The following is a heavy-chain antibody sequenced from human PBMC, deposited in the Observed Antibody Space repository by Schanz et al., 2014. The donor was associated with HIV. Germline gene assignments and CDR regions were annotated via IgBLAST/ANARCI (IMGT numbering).Heavy chain of an antibody. CDR3: AKDRNYYESKYRGKGNYYYYYGMDV. V-gene: IGHV3-30*18. D-gene: IGHD3-22*01. J-gene: IGHJ6*02. CDR1: GFSFSNYG. CDR2: MSYDGTKK. Sequence: QVQLVESGGGVVRPGRSLRLSCAASGFSFSNYGMHWVRQAPGKGLEWVAVMSYDGTKKHYADSVKGRFTISRDNSKNSLSLLIKSLRADDAAVYYCAKDRNYYESKYRGKGNYYYYYGMDVWGQGTTVTVSS.